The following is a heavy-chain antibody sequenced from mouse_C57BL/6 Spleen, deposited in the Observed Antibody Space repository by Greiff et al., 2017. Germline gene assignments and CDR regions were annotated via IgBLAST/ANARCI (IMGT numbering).Heavy chain of an antibody. CDR3: ARLGDYSAMDY. CDR1: GYSITSGYY. CDR2: ISYDGSN. Sequence: EVKLQESGPGLVKPSQSLSLTCSVTGYSITSGYYWNWIRQFPGNKLEWMGYISYDGSNNYNPSLKSRISITRDPSKNQFFLKLNSVTTEDTATYYCARLGDYSAMDYWGQGTSVTVSA. J-gene: IGHJ4*01. V-gene: IGHV3-6*01.